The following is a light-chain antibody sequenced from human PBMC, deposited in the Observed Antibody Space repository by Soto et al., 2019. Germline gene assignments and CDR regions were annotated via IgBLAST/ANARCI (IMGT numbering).Light chain of an antibody. Sequence: QSVLTQPHSASGTPVQRVTISCSGSSSNIGSNSVHWFQQVPGTAPKPLIYSSNQRPSGVPERFSGSKSGTSASLAISGLQSEDEADYYCAAWDDSLNSHVFGAGTKVTVL. CDR2: SSN. V-gene: IGLV1-44*01. CDR3: AAWDDSLNSHV. J-gene: IGLJ1*01. CDR1: SSNIGSNS.